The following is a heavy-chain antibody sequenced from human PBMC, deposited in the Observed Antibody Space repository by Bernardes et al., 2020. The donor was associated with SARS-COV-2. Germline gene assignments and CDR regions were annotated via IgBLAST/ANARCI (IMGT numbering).Heavy chain of an antibody. D-gene: IGHD2-2*01. CDR1: GYTFTSYG. Sequence: ASVKVSCKASGYTFTSYGISWVRQAPGQGLEWMGWISAYNGNTNYAQKLQGRVTMTTDTSTSTAYMELRSLRSDDTAVYYCARLAVVPAAYDYMDVWGKGTTVTVSS. V-gene: IGHV1-18*01. CDR2: ISAYNGNT. CDR3: ARLAVVPAAYDYMDV. J-gene: IGHJ6*03.